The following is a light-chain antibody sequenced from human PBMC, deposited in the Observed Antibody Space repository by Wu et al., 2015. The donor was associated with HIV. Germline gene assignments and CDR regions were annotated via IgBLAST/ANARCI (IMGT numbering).Light chain of an antibody. V-gene: IGKV1-5*03. CDR1: QTISHW. Sequence: DIQMTQSPATLSASVGDRVTITCRASQTISHWLAWYQQKPGKAPKVLIYEASSLESGVPSRFSGSGSGTEFTLTISSLQPEDVATYYCQKYNTAPWTFGQGTKVEMK. J-gene: IGKJ1*01. CDR3: QKYNTAPWT. CDR2: EAS.